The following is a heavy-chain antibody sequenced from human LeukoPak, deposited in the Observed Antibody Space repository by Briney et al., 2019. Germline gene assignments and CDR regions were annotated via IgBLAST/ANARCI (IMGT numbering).Heavy chain of an antibody. CDR1: GYTFTSYY. CDR2: INPSGGST. J-gene: IGHJ6*02. V-gene: IGHV1-46*01. D-gene: IGHD6-6*01. CDR3: ARDLTAARPLDGYGMDV. Sequence: ASVKVSCKASGYTFTSYYMHWVRQAPGQGLEWMGIINPSGGSTSYAQKFQGRVTITADESTSTAYMELSSLRSEDTAVYYCARDLTAARPLDGYGMDVWGQGTTVTVSS.